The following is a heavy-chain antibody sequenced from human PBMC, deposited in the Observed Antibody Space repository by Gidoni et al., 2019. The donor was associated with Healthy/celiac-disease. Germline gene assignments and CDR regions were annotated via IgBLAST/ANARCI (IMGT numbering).Heavy chain of an antibody. CDR2: ISYDGSNK. J-gene: IGHJ4*02. Sequence: QVQLVESGGGVVQPGRSLRLSCAASGFTFSSYAMHWVRQAPGKGLEWVAVISYDGSNKYYADSVKGRFTISRDNSKNTLYLQMNSLRAEDTAVYYCAREHDFWSGYYLFDYWGQGTLVTVSS. CDR3: AREHDFWSGYYLFDY. CDR1: GFTFSSYA. D-gene: IGHD3-3*01. V-gene: IGHV3-30-3*01.